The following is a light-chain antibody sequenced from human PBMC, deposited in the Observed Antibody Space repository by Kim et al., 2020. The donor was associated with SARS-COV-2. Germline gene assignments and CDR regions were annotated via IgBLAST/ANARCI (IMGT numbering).Light chain of an antibody. CDR3: QQYGSSRFT. Sequence: SPGERATLSCRASQSVSSSYLAWYQQNPGQAPRLLIYGASSRATGIPDRFSGSGSGTDFTLTISRLEPEDFAVYYCQQYGSSRFTFGPGTKVDIK. CDR2: GAS. CDR1: QSVSSSY. V-gene: IGKV3-20*01. J-gene: IGKJ3*01.